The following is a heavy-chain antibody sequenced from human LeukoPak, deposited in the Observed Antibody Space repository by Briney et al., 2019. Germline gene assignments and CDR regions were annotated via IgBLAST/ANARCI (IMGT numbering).Heavy chain of an antibody. V-gene: IGHV3-30*18. CDR1: GFTFSSYG. D-gene: IGHD2-2*02. CDR2: ISYDGSNK. CDR3: AKGYCSSTSCYTLYYFDY. J-gene: IGHJ4*02. Sequence: GGSLRLSCAASGFTFSSYGMHWVRQARGKGLEWVAVISYDGSNKYYADSVKGRFTISRDNSKNTLYLQMNSLRAEDTAVYYCAKGYCSSTSCYTLYYFDYWGQGTLVTVSS.